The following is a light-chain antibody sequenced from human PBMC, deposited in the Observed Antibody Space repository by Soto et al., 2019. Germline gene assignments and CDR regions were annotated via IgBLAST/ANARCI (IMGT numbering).Light chain of an antibody. CDR1: QSVSSY. CDR2: DAS. CDR3: QQRSNWPLT. Sequence: EIVLTQSPATLSLSPGERATLSCSASQSVSSYLAWYQQKPGQAPRLLIYDASNRATGIPARFSGSGSGIDFTLTISSLEPEDFAVYYCQQRSNWPLTFGGGTKVDIK. V-gene: IGKV3-11*01. J-gene: IGKJ4*01.